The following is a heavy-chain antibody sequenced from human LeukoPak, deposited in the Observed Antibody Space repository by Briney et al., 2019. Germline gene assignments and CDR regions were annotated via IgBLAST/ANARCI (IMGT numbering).Heavy chain of an antibody. J-gene: IGHJ4*02. CDR2: ISYDGSIK. CDR1: GFTFSNYA. D-gene: IGHD6-25*01. Sequence: PGGSLRLSCAASGFTFSNYAMHWARQAPGKGLEWVAVISYDGSIKYSADSVKGRFTISKDNSKNSLYLQMNTLRAEDTAVYYCARAATSIAASALIDYWGQGTLVTVSS. CDR3: ARAATSIAASALIDY. V-gene: IGHV3-30-3*01.